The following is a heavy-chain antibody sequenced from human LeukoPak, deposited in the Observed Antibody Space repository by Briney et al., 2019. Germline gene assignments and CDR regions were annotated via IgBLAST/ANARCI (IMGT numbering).Heavy chain of an antibody. CDR2: INTDGSTT. V-gene: IGHV3-74*01. J-gene: IGHJ4*02. CDR1: GFTFSNYW. Sequence: GGSLRLSCAASGFTFSNYWIHWVRLAPGKGLVWVSRINTDGSTTTYADSVKGRFSISRDNAKNTVYLQMNNLRAEDTAVYFCARWSTTPDTEAGDYWGQGTLVTVSS. CDR3: ARWSTTPDTEAGDY. D-gene: IGHD1/OR15-1a*01.